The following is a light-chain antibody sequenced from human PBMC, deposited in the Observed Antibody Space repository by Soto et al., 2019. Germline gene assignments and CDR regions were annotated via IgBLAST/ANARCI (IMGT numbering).Light chain of an antibody. CDR1: SSDVGSYNL. V-gene: IGLV2-23*02. J-gene: IGLJ1*01. Sequence: QSALTQPASVSGSPGQSITISCTGTSSDVGSYNLVSWYQQHPGKAPKLMIYEVSKRPSGVSNRFSGSKSGNTASLTISGLQAEDEADYYCCSYAGNSNSVSGTGTKLTVL. CDR3: CSYAGNSNSV. CDR2: EVS.